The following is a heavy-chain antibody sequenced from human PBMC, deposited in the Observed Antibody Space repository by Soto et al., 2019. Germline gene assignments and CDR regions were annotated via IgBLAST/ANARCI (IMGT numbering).Heavy chain of an antibody. J-gene: IGHJ4*02. CDR2: ISSNGGST. D-gene: IGHD6-6*01. Sequence: VGSLRLSGSASGFTFSSYAMHWVRQAPGKGLEYVSAISSNGGSTYYADSVRGRFTISRDNSKNTLYLQMSSLRAEDTAVYYCVQFSHSSSTMHFDYWGQGTLVTVSS. CDR1: GFTFSSYA. V-gene: IGHV3-64D*06. CDR3: VQFSHSSSTMHFDY.